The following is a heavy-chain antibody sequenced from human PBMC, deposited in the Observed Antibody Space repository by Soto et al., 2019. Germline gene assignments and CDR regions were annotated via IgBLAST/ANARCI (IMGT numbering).Heavy chain of an antibody. CDR3: ARESDYGDYLD. V-gene: IGHV3-7*01. CDR1: GFTFSSYW. J-gene: IGHJ4*02. CDR2: IKQDGSQK. D-gene: IGHD4-17*01. Sequence: EVQLVESGGGLVQPGGSLRLSCAASGFTFSSYWMSWVRQAPGKGLEWVANIKQDGSQKYYVDSVKGRFTISRDNAKNSLSLLMNSQRAEDTAVFYCARESDYGDYLDWGQGTLVTVCS.